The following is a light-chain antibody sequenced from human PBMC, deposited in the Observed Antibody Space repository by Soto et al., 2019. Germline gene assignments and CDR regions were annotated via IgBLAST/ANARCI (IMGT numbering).Light chain of an antibody. Sequence: DTQLTQSPSFLSASVGDRVTITCRASQGISSYLAWYQQKPGKAPKLLIYATSTLQSGVPSRFSGSESGTEFTLTISSLQPEDFATYFCLQRNSYPLTCGGGTRVEIK. V-gene: IGKV1-9*01. CDR1: QGISSY. J-gene: IGKJ4*01. CDR3: LQRNSYPLT. CDR2: ATS.